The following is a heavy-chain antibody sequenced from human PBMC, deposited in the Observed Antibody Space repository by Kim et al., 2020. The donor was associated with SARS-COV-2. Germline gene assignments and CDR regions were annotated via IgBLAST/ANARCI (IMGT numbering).Heavy chain of an antibody. V-gene: IGHV1-69*13. J-gene: IGHJ6*02. CDR1: GGTFSSYA. D-gene: IGHD6-19*01. CDR2: IIPIFGTA. Sequence: SVKVSCKASGGTFSSYAISWVRQAPGQGLEWMGGIIPIFGTANYAQKFQGRVTITADESTSTAYMELSSLRSEDTAVYYCARNIAARTTGYDIAVAGTAYYYYYYGMDVWGQGTTVTVSS. CDR3: ARNIAARTTGYDIAVAGTAYYYYYYGMDV.